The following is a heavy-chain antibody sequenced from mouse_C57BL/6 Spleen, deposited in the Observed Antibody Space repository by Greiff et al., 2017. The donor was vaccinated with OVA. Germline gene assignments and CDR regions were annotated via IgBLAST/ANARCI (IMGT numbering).Heavy chain of an antibody. V-gene: IGHV10-3*01. D-gene: IGHD2-2*01. CDR1: GFTFNTYA. J-gene: IGHJ1*03. CDR2: IRSKSSNYAT. CDR3: VRAPPDGYDLYWYFDV. Sequence: EVHLVESGGGLVQPKGSLKLSCAASGFTFNTYAMHWVRQAPGKGLEWVARIRSKSSNYATYYADSVKDRFTISRDDSQSMLYLQMNNLKTEDTAMYYCVRAPPDGYDLYWYFDVWGTGTTVTVSS.